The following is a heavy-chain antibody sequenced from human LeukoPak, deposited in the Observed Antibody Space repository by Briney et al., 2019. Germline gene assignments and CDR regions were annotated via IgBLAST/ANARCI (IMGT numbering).Heavy chain of an antibody. CDR2: MYYSGTT. CDR3: ARHPPRYGSAFDY. Sequence: SETLSLTCTVSGGSISSGSYYWGWLRQPPGKGLEWIASMYYSGTTFYSPSLKSRFTISVDTSKNQLSLKLGSVTAADTAVYYCARHPPRYGSAFDYWGQGPWSPSPQ. V-gene: IGHV4-39*01. D-gene: IGHD1-1*01. J-gene: IGHJ4*02. CDR1: GGSISSGSYY.